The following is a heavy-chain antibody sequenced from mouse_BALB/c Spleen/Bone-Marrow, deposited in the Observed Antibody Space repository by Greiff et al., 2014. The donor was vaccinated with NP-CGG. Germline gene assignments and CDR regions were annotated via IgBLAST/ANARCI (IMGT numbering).Heavy chain of an antibody. CDR3: TRGGAGTFAY. J-gene: IGHJ3*01. D-gene: IGHD4-1*01. V-gene: IGHV1S22*01. CDR1: GYTFTSYW. CDR2: TYPDSGNT. Sequence: LQQSGSELVRPGASVILSCKASGYTFTSYWMHWVKQRPGQGLEWIGNTYPDSGNTNYDENFKSKATLTVDTSSSTAYMQLSSLTSEDAAVYYCTRGGAGTFAYWGQGTLVTVSA.